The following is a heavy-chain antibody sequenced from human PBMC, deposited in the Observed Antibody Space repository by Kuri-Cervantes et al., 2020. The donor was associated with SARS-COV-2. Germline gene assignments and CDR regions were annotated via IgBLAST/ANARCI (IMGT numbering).Heavy chain of an antibody. Sequence: ASVKVSCKASGYTFTSYGISWVRQAPGQGLEWMGWISAYNGNTNYAQKLQGRVTMTTDTSTSTAYMELRSLRSDDTAVYYCARVTSPPSEWFGATSYYYYGMDVWGQGTTVTVSS. D-gene: IGHD3-10*01. V-gene: IGHV1-18*04. CDR2: ISAYNGNT. J-gene: IGHJ6*02. CDR3: ARVTSPPSEWFGATSYYYYGMDV. CDR1: GYTFTSYG.